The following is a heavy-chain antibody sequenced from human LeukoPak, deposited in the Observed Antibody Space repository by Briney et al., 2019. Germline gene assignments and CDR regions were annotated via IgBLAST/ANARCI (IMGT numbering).Heavy chain of an antibody. V-gene: IGHV3-30*18. Sequence: GRSLRLSCAASGFTFSSYGMHWVRQAPGKGLEWVAVISYGGSNKYYADSVKGRFTISRDNSKNTLYLQMNSLRAEDTAVYYCAKRKLGFSRSGNYFDYWGQGTLVTVSS. CDR1: GFTFSSYG. J-gene: IGHJ4*02. D-gene: IGHD3-10*01. CDR3: AKRKLGFSRSGNYFDY. CDR2: ISYGGSNK.